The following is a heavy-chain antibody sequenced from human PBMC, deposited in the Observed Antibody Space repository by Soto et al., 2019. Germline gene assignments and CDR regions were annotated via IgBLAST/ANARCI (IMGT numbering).Heavy chain of an antibody. CDR1: GYKFSNYA. D-gene: IGHD3-16*01. CDR2: ISNGGDYI. CDR3: AKDAGPLGTSDWYLDV. V-gene: IGHV3-23*01. Sequence: EVQLLESGGGLVQPGGSLRLSCAASGYKFSNYAMTWVRQAPGKGLEWVSCISNGGDYIYYADAVKGRVTISRDRSTSPLYLQMNGVTADETALYYCAKDAGPLGTSDWYLDVWGRGTLVTVSP. J-gene: IGHJ2*01.